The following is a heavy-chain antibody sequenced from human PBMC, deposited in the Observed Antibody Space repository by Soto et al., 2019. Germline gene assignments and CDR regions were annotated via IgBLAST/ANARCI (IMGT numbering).Heavy chain of an antibody. CDR2: ISGGGGTT. D-gene: IGHD3-22*01. CDR1: EFTFSSYA. V-gene: IGHV3-23*01. J-gene: IGHJ6*02. CDR3: AKGKVAYDNSGLQYFYYFPMSV. Sequence: GGSLRLSCAASEFTFSSYAMNWVRQAPGKGLEWVSVISGGGGTTYYADSVKGRFRISRYNSKNTLYLQMNSLRVEDTAVYYCAKGKVAYDNSGLQYFYYFPMSVRGQVPTVTASS.